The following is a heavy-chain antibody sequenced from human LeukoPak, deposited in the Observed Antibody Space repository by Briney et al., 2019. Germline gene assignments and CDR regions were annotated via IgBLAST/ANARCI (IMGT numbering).Heavy chain of an antibody. Sequence: SVKVSCKASGGTFSSYAISWVRQAPGQGLEWGGGIIPIFGTANYAQKFQGRVTITADESTSTAYMELSSLRSEDTAVYYCARLGPGIAAAGTDYWGQGTLVTVSS. D-gene: IGHD6-13*01. CDR2: IIPIFGTA. V-gene: IGHV1-69*13. CDR3: ARLGPGIAAAGTDY. CDR1: GGTFSSYA. J-gene: IGHJ4*02.